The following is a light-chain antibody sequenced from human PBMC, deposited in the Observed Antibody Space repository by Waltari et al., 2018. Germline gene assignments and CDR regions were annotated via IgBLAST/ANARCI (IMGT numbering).Light chain of an antibody. CDR1: RTVGSNY. CDR2: RAS. V-gene: IGKV3-20*01. Sequence: EIVLTQSPGTASLSPGERVTLPCRARRTVGSNYLAWYQQKPGQAPRLVIYRASMRASGIPDRFSGSGSGTDFSLTISRLEPEDFAVYYCQQHGSLPATFGQGTKVEIK. J-gene: IGKJ1*01. CDR3: QQHGSLPAT.